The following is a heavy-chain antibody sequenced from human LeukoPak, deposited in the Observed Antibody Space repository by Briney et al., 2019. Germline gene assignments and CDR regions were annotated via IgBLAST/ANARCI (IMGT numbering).Heavy chain of an antibody. CDR3: TRRGSGNGGTYAGMDV. CDR2: LLYNGNT. CDR1: GGSISSDVHY. Sequence: PSETLSLTCTVAGGSISSDVHYWDWIRQAPGKGLEWIGSLLYNGNTWYNPPLESRVTISVDTSENQFSLRLTSVNAADTALYFCTRRGSGNGGTYAGMDVWGPGTSVTVSS. V-gene: IGHV4-39*01. D-gene: IGHD1-26*01. J-gene: IGHJ6*02.